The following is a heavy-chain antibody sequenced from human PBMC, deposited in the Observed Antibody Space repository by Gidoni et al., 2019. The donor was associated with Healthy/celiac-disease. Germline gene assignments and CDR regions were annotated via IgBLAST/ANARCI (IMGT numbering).Heavy chain of an antibody. CDR3: ARDPGQQLVFFYYYMDV. CDR1: GFTFSTYA. CDR2: ISYDGSNQ. Sequence: QVQLVESGGGVVQPGRSLRLSCAASGFTFSTYAMHWVRQATGKGLVWVAVISYDGSNQYYADSVKGRFTIARDNSKNTLYLQMNSLRAEDTAVYYCARDPGQQLVFFYYYMDVWGKGTTVTVSS. V-gene: IGHV3-30-3*01. J-gene: IGHJ6*03. D-gene: IGHD6-13*01.